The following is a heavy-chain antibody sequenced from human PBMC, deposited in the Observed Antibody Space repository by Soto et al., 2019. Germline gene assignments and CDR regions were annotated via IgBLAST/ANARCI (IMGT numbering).Heavy chain of an antibody. D-gene: IGHD3-10*01. CDR3: ARSPGVFDY. Sequence: QVQLVQSGAEVKKPGSSVKVSCKASGGTFSSLAISWVRQAPGQGLEWMGGHVPVFGTANYAQKFQDRVTITADKSTSTSYMELSSLRSEDTAVYYCARSPGVFDYWGQGTLVNVSS. J-gene: IGHJ4*02. V-gene: IGHV1-69*06. CDR2: HVPVFGTA. CDR1: GGTFSSLA.